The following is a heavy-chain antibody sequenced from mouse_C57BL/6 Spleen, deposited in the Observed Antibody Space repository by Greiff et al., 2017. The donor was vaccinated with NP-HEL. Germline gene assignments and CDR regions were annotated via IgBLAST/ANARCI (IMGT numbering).Heavy chain of an antibody. CDR3: SRDYYGSSSYAMDY. J-gene: IGHJ4*01. CDR1: GFTFSDYG. D-gene: IGHD1-1*01. V-gene: IGHV5-17*01. Sequence: EVQVVESGGGLVKPGGSLKLSCAASGFTFSDYGMHWVRQAPEKGLEWVAYISSGSSTIYYADTVKGRFTISRDNAKNTLFLQMTSLRSEDTAMYYCSRDYYGSSSYAMDYWGQGTSVTVSS. CDR2: ISSGSSTI.